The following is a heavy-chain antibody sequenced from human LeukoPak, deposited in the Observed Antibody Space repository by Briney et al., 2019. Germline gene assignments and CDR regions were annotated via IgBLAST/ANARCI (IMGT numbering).Heavy chain of an antibody. CDR1: GGSISSYY. D-gene: IGHD6-13*01. CDR2: IYTSGST. CDR3: ARGSSSWFDWYFDL. J-gene: IGHJ2*01. Sequence: SETLSLTCTVSGGSISSYYWSWIRQPAGKGLEWIGRIYTSGSTNYNPSLKSRVTMSVDTSKNQFSLKLSSVTAADTAVYYCARGSSSWFDWYFDLWGRGTLVIVSS. V-gene: IGHV4-4*07.